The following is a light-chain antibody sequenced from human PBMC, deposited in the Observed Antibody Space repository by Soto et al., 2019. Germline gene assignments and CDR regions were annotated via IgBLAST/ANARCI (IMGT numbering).Light chain of an antibody. CDR2: GAS. Sequence: EIFLTQSPATLSVSPGERDTLSCRASESVSSSLAAYQKKPGQAPRLLLYGASTRATGIHTRFSGSGCEAQVILPTNSLLSDDFADDYLQQYKEWPPLTFGPGTRVEIK. CDR1: ESVSSS. V-gene: IGKV3-15*01. J-gene: IGKJ3*01. CDR3: QQYKEWPPLT.